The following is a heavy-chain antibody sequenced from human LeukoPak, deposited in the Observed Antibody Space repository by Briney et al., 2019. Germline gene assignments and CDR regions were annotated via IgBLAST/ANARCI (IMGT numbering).Heavy chain of an antibody. D-gene: IGHD3-16*01. Sequence: PSQTLSLTCTVSGGSISSGGYYWSWIRRHPGKGLEWIGYIYYSGSTYYNPSLKSRVTISVDTSKNQFSLKLSSVTAADTAVYYCARSVTEGGWFDPWGQGTLVTVSS. V-gene: IGHV4-31*03. J-gene: IGHJ5*02. CDR3: ARSVTEGGWFDP. CDR1: GGSISSGGYY. CDR2: IYYSGST.